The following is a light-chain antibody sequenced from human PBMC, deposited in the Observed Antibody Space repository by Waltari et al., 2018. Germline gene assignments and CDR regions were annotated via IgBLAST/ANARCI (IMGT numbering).Light chain of an antibody. J-gene: IGLJ3*02. Sequence: QSVLRQPPSVSGAPGQRVTISCTGSSSNIGADYDVHWYQHFPGIAPKLLIYGNSRRPSGVSARFSGSKSGASASLAITGLQSEDEADYCQSFDTSLSGPVFGGGTKLTV. V-gene: IGLV1-40*01. CDR3: QSFDTSLSGPV. CDR1: SSNIGADYD. CDR2: GNS.